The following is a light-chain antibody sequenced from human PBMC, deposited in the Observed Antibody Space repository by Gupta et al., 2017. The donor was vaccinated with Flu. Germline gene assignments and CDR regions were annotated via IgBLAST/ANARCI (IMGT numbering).Light chain of an antibody. CDR1: QGIRGY. J-gene: IGKJ2*01. CDR2: AAS. V-gene: IGKV1-9*01. Sequence: PSFLSASIGDRVTITCRASQGIRGYLGWYQQKPGKDPQLLIYAASTVQSGVPSRFSGGGSGTQYTLTIRGRQAEDFASYYCQQGHSYPYTFGQGTRLEIK. CDR3: QQGHSYPYT.